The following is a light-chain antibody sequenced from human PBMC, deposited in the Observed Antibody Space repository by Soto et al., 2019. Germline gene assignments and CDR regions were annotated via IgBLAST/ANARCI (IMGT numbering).Light chain of an antibody. CDR3: CSYAGTYTGV. CDR2: DVS. CDR1: SSDVGGYNY. J-gene: IGLJ3*02. V-gene: IGLV2-11*01. Sequence: QSALTQPRSVSGSPGQSVIISCTGSSSDVGGYNYVSWYQQHPGKAPKFMIFDVSERPSGVPDRFSGSKSGNTASLTISGLQAEDEADYYCCSYAGTYTGVFGGGTKVTVL.